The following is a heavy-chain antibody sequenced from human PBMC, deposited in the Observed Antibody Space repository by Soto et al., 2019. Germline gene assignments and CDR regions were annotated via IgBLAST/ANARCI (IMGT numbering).Heavy chain of an antibody. CDR3: ARLPPPTYCSGSTCSGY. J-gene: IGHJ4*02. V-gene: IGHV5-10-1*01. D-gene: IGHD2-15*01. CDR2: IDPDDSYT. Sequence: GESLKISCKGSRYSFTNYWINWVRQMPGKGLEWMGRIDPDDSYTNYSPSFQGHVTISVDKSISTAYLQWSSLQASDTAIYYCARLPPPTYCSGSTCSGYWGQGTLVTVSS. CDR1: RYSFTNYW.